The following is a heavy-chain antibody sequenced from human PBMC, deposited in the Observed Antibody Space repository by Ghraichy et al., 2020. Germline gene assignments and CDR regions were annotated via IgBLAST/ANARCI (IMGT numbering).Heavy chain of an antibody. V-gene: IGHV4-39*01. Sequence: SETLSLTCTVSGGSISSSSYYWGWIRQPPGKGLEWIGSIYYSGSTYYNPSLKSRVTISVDTSKNQFSLKLSSVTAADTAVYYCAVLPHRRTPPWNFWGQGTLVTVSS. CDR1: GGSISSSSYY. J-gene: IGHJ4*02. CDR3: AVLPHRRTPPWNF. D-gene: IGHD1-1*01. CDR2: IYYSGST.